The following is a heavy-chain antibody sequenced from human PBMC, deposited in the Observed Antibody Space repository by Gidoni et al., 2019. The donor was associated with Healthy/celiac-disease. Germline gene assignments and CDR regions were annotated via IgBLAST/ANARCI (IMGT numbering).Heavy chain of an antibody. Sequence: QLQLQESGPGLVTPSETLSLTCTVSGGSLSSSSYYWGWIRQPPGKGLEWIGSIYYSGSTYYNPSLKSRVTISVDTSKNQFSLKLSSVTAADTAVYYCARHNPLSSVVVAATDWFDPWGQGTLVTVSS. CDR3: ARHNPLSSVVVAATDWFDP. D-gene: IGHD2-15*01. V-gene: IGHV4-39*01. J-gene: IGHJ5*02. CDR1: GGSLSSSSYY. CDR2: IYYSGST.